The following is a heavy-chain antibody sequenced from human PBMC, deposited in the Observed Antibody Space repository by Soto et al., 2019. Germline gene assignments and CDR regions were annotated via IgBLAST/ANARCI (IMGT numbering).Heavy chain of an antibody. V-gene: IGHV4-39*01. J-gene: IGHJ5*02. CDR1: GGSISSSSYY. CDR3: ARSYTSPDYGDYPLINWFDP. CDR2: IYYSGST. Sequence: SETLSLTCTVSGGSISSSSYYWGWIRQPPGKGLEWIGSIYYSGSTYYNPSLKSRVTISVDTSKNQFSLKLSSVTAADTAVYYCARSYTSPDYGDYPLINWFDPWGQGTLVTVSS. D-gene: IGHD4-17*01.